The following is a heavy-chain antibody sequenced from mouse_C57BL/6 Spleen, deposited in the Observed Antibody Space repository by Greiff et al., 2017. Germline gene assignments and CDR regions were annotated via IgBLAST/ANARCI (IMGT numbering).Heavy chain of an antibody. V-gene: IGHV1-76*01. CDR3: ARSYYDYDGYAMVY. Sequence: VKLMESGAELVRPGASVKLSCKASGYTFTDYYINWVKQRPGQGLEWIARIYPGSGNTYYNEKFKGKATLTAEKSSSTAYMQLSSLTSEDSAVYFCARSYYDYDGYAMVYWGQGTSVTVAS. CDR1: GYTFTDYY. CDR2: IYPGSGNT. D-gene: IGHD2-4*01. J-gene: IGHJ4*01.